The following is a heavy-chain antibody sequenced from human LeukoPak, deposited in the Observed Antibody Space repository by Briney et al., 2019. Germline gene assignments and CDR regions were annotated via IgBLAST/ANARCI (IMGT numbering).Heavy chain of an antibody. CDR2: ISYDGSNK. V-gene: IGHV3-30-3*02. J-gene: IGHJ4*02. CDR3: AKDLSGGLAVAGL. Sequence: TGGSLRLSCAASGFTFSSYAMHWVRQAPGKGLEWVAVISYDGSNKYYADSVKGRFTISRDNSKNTLYLQMNSLRAEDTAVYYCAKDLSGGLAVAGLWGQGTLVTVSS. CDR1: GFTFSSYA. D-gene: IGHD6-19*01.